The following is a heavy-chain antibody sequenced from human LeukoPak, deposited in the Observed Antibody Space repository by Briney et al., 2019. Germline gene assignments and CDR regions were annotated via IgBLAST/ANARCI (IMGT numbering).Heavy chain of an antibody. V-gene: IGHV1-69*04. Sequence: GASVKVSCKASGGTFSSYAISWVRQAPGQGLEWMGRIIPILGTANYAQKFQGRVTITADKSTSTAYMELSSLRSEDTAVYYCARDGYSYGPGIDYWGQGTLVTVSS. CDR2: IIPILGTA. CDR1: GGTFSSYA. J-gene: IGHJ4*02. CDR3: ARDGYSYGPGIDY. D-gene: IGHD5-18*01.